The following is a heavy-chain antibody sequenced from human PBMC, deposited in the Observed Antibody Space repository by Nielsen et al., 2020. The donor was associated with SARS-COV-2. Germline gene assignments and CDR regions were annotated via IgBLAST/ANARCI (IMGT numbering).Heavy chain of an antibody. Sequence: ASVKVSCKASGYTFTGYYMHWVRQAPGQGFEWMGWINPNSGGTNYAQKFQGWVTMTRDTSISTAYMELSRLRSDDTAVYYCARGGDYGESNWFDPWGQGTLVTVSS. CDR1: GYTFTGYY. J-gene: IGHJ5*02. CDR2: INPNSGGT. CDR3: ARGGDYGESNWFDP. D-gene: IGHD4-17*01. V-gene: IGHV1-2*04.